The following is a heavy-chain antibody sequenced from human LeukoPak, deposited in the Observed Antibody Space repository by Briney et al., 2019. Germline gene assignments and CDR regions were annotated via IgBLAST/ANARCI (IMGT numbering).Heavy chain of an antibody. V-gene: IGHV4-39*07. CDR3: GRENLGIWHLDS. CDR1: SASISNGNYY. D-gene: IGHD6-13*01. J-gene: IGHJ4*02. CDR2: IFYSGST. Sequence: PSETLSLTCSVSSASISNGNYYWGWIRQPPGKGLEWIGSIFYSGSTDYNPSLKSRLTISVDTSRNQFSLNLSSVTAADTAVYYCGRENLGIWHLDSWGQGILVTVSS.